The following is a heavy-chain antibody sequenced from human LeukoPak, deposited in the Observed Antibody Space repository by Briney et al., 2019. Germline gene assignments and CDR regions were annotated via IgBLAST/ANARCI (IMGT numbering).Heavy chain of an antibody. Sequence: GESLKISCKGSGYSFTSYWIGWVRQMPGKGLEWMGIIYPGDSDTRYSPFFQGQVTISADKAISNAQLQWSSLKASDTAMYYCARKSVWMDVLGQGTTVTDSS. D-gene: IGHD5/OR15-5a*01. CDR1: GYSFTSYW. J-gene: IGHJ6*02. CDR2: IYPGDSDT. CDR3: ARKSVWMDV. V-gene: IGHV5-51*01.